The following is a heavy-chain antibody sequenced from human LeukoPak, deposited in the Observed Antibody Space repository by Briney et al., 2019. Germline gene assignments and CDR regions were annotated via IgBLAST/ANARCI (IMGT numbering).Heavy chain of an antibody. CDR1: GFTFSSYG. CDR3: ASSITIFGVVIRSAHFDQ. Sequence: GGSLRLSCAASGFTFSSYGMHWVRQAPGKGREWVAVISFDGSNKYYVDSVKGRFTISRENSKNTVYLQLNSLRAEDTAVYYCASSITIFGVVIRSAHFDQWGQGTLVTVSS. D-gene: IGHD3-3*01. J-gene: IGHJ4*02. CDR2: ISFDGSNK. V-gene: IGHV3-30*04.